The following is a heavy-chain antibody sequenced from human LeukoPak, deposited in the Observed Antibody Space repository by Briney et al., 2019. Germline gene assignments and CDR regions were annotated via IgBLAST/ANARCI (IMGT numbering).Heavy chain of an antibody. D-gene: IGHD5-12*01. CDR3: VRHDGRGGATMGALDS. CDR1: GGSFSGYY. Sequence: SETLSLTCAVYGGSFSGYYWGWIRQPPGKGLEWIGSIYYSGSTYYNPSLNSRVTISVVTSKNQFSLQLNSVTAADTAVYYCVRHDGRGGATMGALDSWGQGSLVTVSS. V-gene: IGHV4-39*01. CDR2: IYYSGST. J-gene: IGHJ4*02.